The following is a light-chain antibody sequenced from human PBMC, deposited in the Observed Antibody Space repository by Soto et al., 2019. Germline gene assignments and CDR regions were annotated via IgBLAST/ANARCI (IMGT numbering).Light chain of an antibody. Sequence: ETAMTQSPVTLSLSPGERATLSCRASQTVGDNVAWYRQKPGQPPRLLIYGASTRAPGVPARFSGSGSVTDFILTISSLQSEDFGFYYCQQYNNWPLGTFGQGTRVEI. CDR3: QQYNNWPLGT. CDR2: GAS. CDR1: QTVGDN. V-gene: IGKV3-15*01. J-gene: IGKJ1*01.